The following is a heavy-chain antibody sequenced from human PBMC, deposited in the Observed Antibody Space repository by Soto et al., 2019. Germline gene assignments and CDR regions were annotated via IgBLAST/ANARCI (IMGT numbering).Heavy chain of an antibody. CDR3: ARDSYGSGWPT. CDR2: IYYSGST. V-gene: IGHV4-31*03. J-gene: IGHJ5*02. Sequence: QVQLQESGPGLVKPSQTLSLTCTVSGGSISSGGYYWSWIRQHPGKGLEWIGYIYYSGSTYYNPSLKSRVTISVDTAKNQFALKLSSVTAADTAVYYCARDSYGSGWPTWGQGTLVTVSS. D-gene: IGHD6-19*01. CDR1: GGSISSGGYY.